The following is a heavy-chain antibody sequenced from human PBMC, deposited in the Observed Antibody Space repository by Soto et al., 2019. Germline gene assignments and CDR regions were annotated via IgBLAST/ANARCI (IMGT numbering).Heavy chain of an antibody. CDR1: GFTLSNAW. CDR3: TTGGGLLWFGELLYY. Sequence: EVQLVESGGGLVKPGGSLRLSCAASGFTLSNAWMSWVRQAPGKGLEWVGRIKSKTDGGTTNYAAPVKGRFTISRDDSKNTLYLQMNSLKTEDTAVYYCTTGGGLLWFGELLYYWGQGTLVTVSS. D-gene: IGHD3-10*01. CDR2: IKSKTDGGTT. J-gene: IGHJ4*02. V-gene: IGHV3-15*01.